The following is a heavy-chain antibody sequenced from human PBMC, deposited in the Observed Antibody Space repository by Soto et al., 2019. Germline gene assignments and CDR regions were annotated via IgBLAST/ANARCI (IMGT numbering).Heavy chain of an antibody. CDR3: ARGFDILTFGFCLDY. D-gene: IGHD3-9*01. CDR1: CGSMISSSYY. V-gene: IGHV4-39*01. Sequence: SETLSLTCTFSCGSMISSSYYWGWIRQPPGKGLERIANMYFSGFYSGSTSYNPSLKSRVTISVDTSKNQFSLQVSSVTAADTAVYYCARGFDILTFGFCLDYWGQGTLVTVSS. J-gene: IGHJ4*02. CDR2: MYFSGFYSGST.